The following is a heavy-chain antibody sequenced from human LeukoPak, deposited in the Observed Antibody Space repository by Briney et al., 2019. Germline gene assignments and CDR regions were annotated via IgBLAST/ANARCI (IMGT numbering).Heavy chain of an antibody. CDR3: ARDLYDRTEIWSGVNY. Sequence: GGSLRLSCAASGFTFSSYEMNWVRQAPGKGLEWVSYISSSGSTIYYADSVKGRFTISRDNAKNSLYLQMNSLRAEDTALYYCARDLYDRTEIWSGVNYWGQGTLVTVSS. J-gene: IGHJ4*02. CDR2: ISSSGSTI. CDR1: GFTFSSYE. V-gene: IGHV3-48*03. D-gene: IGHD3-3*01.